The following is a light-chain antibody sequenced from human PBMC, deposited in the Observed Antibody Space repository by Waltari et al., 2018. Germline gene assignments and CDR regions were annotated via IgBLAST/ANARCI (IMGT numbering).Light chain of an antibody. CDR3: SSYGGSNNFAV. CDR2: DVN. CDR1: SSDVGAYDY. V-gene: IGLV2-8*01. J-gene: IGLJ2*01. Sequence: QSALTQPPSASGSSGQSVTISCTGTSSDVGAYDYVSWYQQHPGKAPKFIIYDVNKRPSGVPDRFSGSKSGNTASLTVSGLQAEDEADYYCSSYGGSNNFAVFGGGTKLTVL.